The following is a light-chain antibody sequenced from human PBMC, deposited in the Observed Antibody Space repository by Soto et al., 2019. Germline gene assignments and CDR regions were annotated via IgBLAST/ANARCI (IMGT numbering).Light chain of an antibody. Sequence: ENGWNQSSGTVSLSHGERATLSCRASQSVSRYLAWYQQKPGQAPRLLMYDASNRATGIPARFSGSGSGTDFTLTISSLEPEDFAVYYCQQRSNWPLTFGGGTKVDIK. V-gene: IGKV3-11*01. CDR2: DAS. CDR1: QSVSRY. J-gene: IGKJ4*01. CDR3: QQRSNWPLT.